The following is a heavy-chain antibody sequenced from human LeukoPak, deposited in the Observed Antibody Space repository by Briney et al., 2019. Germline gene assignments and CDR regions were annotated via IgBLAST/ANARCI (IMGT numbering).Heavy chain of an antibody. CDR3: ALGSSGGNEDWFDP. J-gene: IGHJ5*02. CDR2: IIPIFGTA. Sequence: SVKVSCKASGGTFSSYAISWVRQAPGQGLEWMGGIIPIFGTANYAQKFQGRVTITADESTSTAYMELSSLRSENTAVYYCALGSSGGNEDWFDPWGQGTLVTVSS. V-gene: IGHV1-69*13. CDR1: GGTFSSYA. D-gene: IGHD1-26*01.